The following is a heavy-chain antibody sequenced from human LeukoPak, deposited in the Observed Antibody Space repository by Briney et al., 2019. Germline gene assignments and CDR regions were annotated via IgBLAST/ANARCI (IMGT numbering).Heavy chain of an antibody. CDR3: AKDRYSSGWGAAFDI. CDR1: GFTFSRHG. CDR2: ISDDGSNK. Sequence: GGSLRLSCGASGFTFSRHGMHWVRQAPGKGLEWVAIISDDGSNKHYADSVKGRCTISRDNSKNTLFLQINSLRPEDTAVYYCAKDRYSSGWGAAFDIWGQGTMVTVSS. V-gene: IGHV3-30*18. J-gene: IGHJ3*02. D-gene: IGHD6-19*01.